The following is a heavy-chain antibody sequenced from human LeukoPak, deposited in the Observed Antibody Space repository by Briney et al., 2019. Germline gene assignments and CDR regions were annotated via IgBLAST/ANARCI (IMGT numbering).Heavy chain of an antibody. Sequence: GGSLRLSCAASEFTFSSYSMNWVRQAPGKGVEWVSYISSSTSTIYYADSVKGRFTISRDNAKNSLYLQMNSLRAEDTAVYYCARGGRIAARPGYIDYWGQGTLVTVSS. D-gene: IGHD6-6*01. J-gene: IGHJ4*02. V-gene: IGHV3-48*01. CDR3: ARGGRIAARPGYIDY. CDR2: ISSSTSTI. CDR1: EFTFSSYS.